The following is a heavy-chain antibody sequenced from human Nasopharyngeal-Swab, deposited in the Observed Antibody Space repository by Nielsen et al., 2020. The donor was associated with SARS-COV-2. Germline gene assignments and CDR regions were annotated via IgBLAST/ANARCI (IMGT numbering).Heavy chain of an antibody. J-gene: IGHJ6*02. CDR1: GYTFNNYY. Sequence: ASVQVSCQASGYTFNNYYIHWVRQAPGQGLEWMGMITPGSGGTTYAQKFQGRVTMTRDTSTSTVFMDLSSLRSEDTAVYYCARRGRCSGSSCDMDVWGQGTTVTVSS. CDR2: ITPGSGGT. V-gene: IGHV1-46*02. CDR3: ARRGRCSGSSCDMDV. D-gene: IGHD2-2*01.